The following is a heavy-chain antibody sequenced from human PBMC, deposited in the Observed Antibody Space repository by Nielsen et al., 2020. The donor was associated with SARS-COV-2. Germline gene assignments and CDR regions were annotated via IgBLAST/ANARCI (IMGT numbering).Heavy chain of an antibody. J-gene: IGHJ4*02. V-gene: IGHV4-4*02. CDR2: IYHSGST. CDR3: ARGRLPRRFFDY. Sequence: GSLRLSCAVSGGSISSSNWWSWVRQPPGKGLEWIGEIYHSGSTNYNPSLKSRVTISVDKSKNQFSLKLSSVTAADTAVYYCARGRLPRRFFDYWGQGTLVTVSS. CDR1: GGSISSSNW.